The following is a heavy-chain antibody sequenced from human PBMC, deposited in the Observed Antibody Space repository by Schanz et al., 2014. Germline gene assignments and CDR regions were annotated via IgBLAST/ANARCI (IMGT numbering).Heavy chain of an antibody. V-gene: IGHV3-30-3*01. D-gene: IGHD3-9*01. CDR1: GFIFSSYA. CDR2: ISYDGSNK. CDR3: ARDSGPYYDKSMDV. J-gene: IGHJ6*02. Sequence: QVQLVESGGGVVQPGRSLRLSCAASGFIFSSYAMHWVRQAPGKGLEWVAVISYDGSNKYYADSVKGRFTISRDNSKNTLYLQMNTLRAEDTAVYYCARDSGPYYDKSMDVWGQGTTVAVSS.